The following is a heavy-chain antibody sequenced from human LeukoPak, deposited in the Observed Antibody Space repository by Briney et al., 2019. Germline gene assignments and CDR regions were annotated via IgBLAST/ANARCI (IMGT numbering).Heavy chain of an antibody. J-gene: IGHJ6*03. Sequence: ASVKVSCKASGYIFTNFGISWVRQARGQGLEWMGWISGYNGNTKYVQKFQGRVTMTTDTSTSTAYMELRSLRSDDTAVYYCARGRRDYYYYYMDVWGKGTTVTISS. CDR1: GYIFTNFG. D-gene: IGHD1-14*01. CDR2: ISGYNGNT. CDR3: ARGRRDYYYYYMDV. V-gene: IGHV1-18*01.